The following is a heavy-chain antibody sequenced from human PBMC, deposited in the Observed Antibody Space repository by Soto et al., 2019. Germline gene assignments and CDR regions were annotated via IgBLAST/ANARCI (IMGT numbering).Heavy chain of an antibody. CDR3: VRDFMTMTGIN. J-gene: IGHJ4*02. CDR1: GFTYSDYY. CDR2: ISGDGSRT. D-gene: IGHD3-9*01. V-gene: IGHV3-74*01. Sequence: EVQLVESGGGLVQPGGSLRLSCAASGFTYSDYYMHWVRQGPGKGLVWVSCISGDGSRTYYADSVKGRFTISRDNARSTLYLQMNSLRGDDTAVYYCVRDFMTMTGINWGQGTLVAVSS.